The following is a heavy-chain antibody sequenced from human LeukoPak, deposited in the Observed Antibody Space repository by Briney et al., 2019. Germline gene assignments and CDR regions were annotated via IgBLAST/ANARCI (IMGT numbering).Heavy chain of an antibody. CDR1: GGSISSGAHY. CDR2: IYYSGST. Sequence: SQTLSLTCTVSGGSISSGAHYWSWIRHHPGKGLEWIGYIYYSGSTNYNPSLKSRVTISVDTSKNQFSLKLSSVTAADTAVYYCARSNDYYGSGSYYLFDYWGQGTLVTVSS. J-gene: IGHJ4*02. D-gene: IGHD3-10*01. V-gene: IGHV4-31*03. CDR3: ARSNDYYGSGSYYLFDY.